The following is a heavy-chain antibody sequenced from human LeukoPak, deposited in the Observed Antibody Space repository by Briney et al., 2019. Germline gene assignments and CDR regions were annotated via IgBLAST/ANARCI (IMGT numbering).Heavy chain of an antibody. Sequence: ASVKVSCKASGYTFTGYFIHWVRQAPGQGLEWMGWINPNNGGTNYAQKFQGGVTLTRDTSISTVYMEVNRLTSDDTAVYYCARDPNGNKATLLFDNWGQGTLVTVPS. D-gene: IGHD1-14*01. CDR1: GYTFTGYF. CDR3: ARDPNGNKATLLFDN. J-gene: IGHJ4*02. CDR2: INPNNGGT. V-gene: IGHV1-2*02.